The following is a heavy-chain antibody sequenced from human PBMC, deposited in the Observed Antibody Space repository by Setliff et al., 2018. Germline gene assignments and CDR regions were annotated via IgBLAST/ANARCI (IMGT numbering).Heavy chain of an antibody. J-gene: IGHJ4*02. CDR1: GFTFTLFA. D-gene: IGHD2-21*01. CDR3: ARAPNIFAGNFDF. CDR2: VSYDGNNN. V-gene: IGHV3-30-3*01. Sequence: PGGSLRLSCAASGFTFTLFAFHWVRPAPGKGLEWLAVVSYDGNNNYYGDSVKGRFTISRDNSKNTVFLQLNSLRDDDTAVYYCARAPNIFAGNFDFWGQGALVTVSS.